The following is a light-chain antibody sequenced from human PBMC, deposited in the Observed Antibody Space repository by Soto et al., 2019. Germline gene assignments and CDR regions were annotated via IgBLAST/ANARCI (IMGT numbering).Light chain of an antibody. V-gene: IGKV3-15*01. J-gene: IGKJ2*01. CDR2: SAS. Sequence: EIVMTQSPDTLSVSPGDRATLSCRASQSVSSNLVWYQQKPGQSPRLLIYSASTRATGIPARFSGSGSGTEFTLTISSLQSEDFAVYYCQQYDNWPRTFGQGTKLEIK. CDR1: QSVSSN. CDR3: QQYDNWPRT.